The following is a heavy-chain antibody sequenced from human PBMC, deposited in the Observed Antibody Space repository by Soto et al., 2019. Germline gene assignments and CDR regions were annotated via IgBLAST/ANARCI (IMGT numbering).Heavy chain of an antibody. D-gene: IGHD6-13*01. Sequence: QVQLVQSGAEVKKPGASVKVSCKTSGYTFTSYDINWVRQATGHGLEWMGWMNPNSGNTGYAQNLQGRVTMTRNTSISTAYMELSGLRYDATAVSYCARGRSTSWLSDYWGQGTLVTVSS. CDR1: GYTFTSYD. CDR2: MNPNSGNT. CDR3: ARGRSTSWLSDY. V-gene: IGHV1-8*01. J-gene: IGHJ4*02.